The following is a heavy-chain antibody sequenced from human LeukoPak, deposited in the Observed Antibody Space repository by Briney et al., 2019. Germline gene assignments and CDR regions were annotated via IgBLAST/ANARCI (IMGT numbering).Heavy chain of an antibody. CDR3: ARGAHKRDDYGGFFDY. J-gene: IGHJ4*02. CDR2: ISYDGSNK. Sequence: GGSLRLSCAASGFTFSNYAMHWVRQAPGKGLEWVAVISYDGSNKDNADSVKGRFTISRDNSKNTLYLQMKSLRAEDTAVYYCARGAHKRDDYGGFFDYWGQGTLVTVSS. D-gene: IGHD4-23*01. CDR1: GFTFSNYA. V-gene: IGHV3-30*04.